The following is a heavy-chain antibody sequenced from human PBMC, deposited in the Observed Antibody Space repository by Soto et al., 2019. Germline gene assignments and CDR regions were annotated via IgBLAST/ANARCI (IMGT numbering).Heavy chain of an antibody. D-gene: IGHD3-10*01. Sequence: GGSLRLSCAASGFTFSSYAMSWVHQAPGKGLEWVSAISGSGGSTYYADSVKGRFTISRDNSKNTLYLQMNSLRAEDTAVYYCAKDQSGILWFGELYSPNMDVWGKGTTVTVSS. V-gene: IGHV3-23*01. J-gene: IGHJ6*03. CDR3: AKDQSGILWFGELYSPNMDV. CDR1: GFTFSSYA. CDR2: ISGSGGST.